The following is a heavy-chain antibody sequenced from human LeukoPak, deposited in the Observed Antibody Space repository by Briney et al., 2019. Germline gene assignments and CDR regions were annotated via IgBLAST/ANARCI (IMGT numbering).Heavy chain of an antibody. Sequence: GGSLRLSCAASGFTVSSTYMSWVRQAPGKGLVWVSYISSSSSIIYYADSVKGRFTISRDNAKNSLYLQMNSPRAEDTAVYYCAREVTYCGGDCSGGWFDPWGQGTLVTVSS. D-gene: IGHD2-21*02. CDR3: AREVTYCGGDCSGGWFDP. CDR1: GFTVSSTY. J-gene: IGHJ5*02. CDR2: ISSSSSII. V-gene: IGHV3-48*01.